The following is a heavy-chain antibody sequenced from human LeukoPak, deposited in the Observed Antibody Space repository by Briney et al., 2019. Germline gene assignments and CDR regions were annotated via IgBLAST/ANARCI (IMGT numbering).Heavy chain of an antibody. V-gene: IGHV1-8*01. CDR1: GYTFTSYD. CDR2: MNPNSGNT. D-gene: IGHD2-21*02. Sequence: ASVKVSCKASGYTFTSYDTNWVRQATGQGLEWMGWMNPNSGNTGYAQKFQGRVTMTRNTSISTAYMELSSLRSEDTAVYYCARSRMTSPKFDPWGQGTLAAVSS. J-gene: IGHJ5*02. CDR3: ARSRMTSPKFDP.